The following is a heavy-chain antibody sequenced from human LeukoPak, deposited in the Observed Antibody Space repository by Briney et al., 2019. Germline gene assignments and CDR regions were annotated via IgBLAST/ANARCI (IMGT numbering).Heavy chain of an antibody. V-gene: IGHV1-2*02. Sequence: ASVKVSCKASGYTFTGYYMHWVRQAPGQGLEWMGWINPNSGGTNYAQKFQGRVTMTRDTSISTAYMELSRLRSDDTAVYYCARASAIVVVPAAHNWFDPWGQGTLVIVSS. CDR3: ARASAIVVVPAAHNWFDP. CDR2: INPNSGGT. CDR1: GYTFTGYY. J-gene: IGHJ5*02. D-gene: IGHD2-2*01.